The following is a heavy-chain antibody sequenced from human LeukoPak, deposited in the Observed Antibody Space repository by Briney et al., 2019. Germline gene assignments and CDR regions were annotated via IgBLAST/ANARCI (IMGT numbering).Heavy chain of an antibody. J-gene: IGHJ3*02. D-gene: IGHD3-10*01. V-gene: IGHV3-15*01. Sequence: GGSVPHIRAASGFTFSFAALSWVGQAPGKGLEWVGRIKSKTDGGTTDYAAPVKGRFTISRDDSKNTLYLQMNSLKTEDTAVYYCTTDMVRGVKCAFDIWGQGTGVPVTS. CDR3: TTDMVRGVKCAFDI. CDR1: GFTFSFAA. CDR2: IKSKTDGGTT.